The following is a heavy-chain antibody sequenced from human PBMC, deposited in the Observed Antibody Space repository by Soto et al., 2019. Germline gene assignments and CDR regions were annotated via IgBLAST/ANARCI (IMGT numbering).Heavy chain of an antibody. CDR3: ASGVIGVATINFDY. J-gene: IGHJ4*02. V-gene: IGHV4-59*01. CDR1: GGSISNYY. Sequence: QVQLQESGPGLVKPSETLSLTCTVSGGSISNYYWTWIRQPPGKGLEWIGYMYYSGSTNYNPSLNSRVTISVDSSRNQFSLKLSSVTAAATAVYYCASGVIGVATINFDYWGRGSLVTVSS. D-gene: IGHD5-12*01. CDR2: MYYSGST.